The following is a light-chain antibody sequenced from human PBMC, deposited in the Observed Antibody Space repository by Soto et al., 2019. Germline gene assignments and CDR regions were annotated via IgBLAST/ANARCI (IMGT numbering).Light chain of an antibody. CDR1: QSVGNN. Sequence: EIVVTQSPATLSVSPGERATLSCRASQSVGNNFAWYQQKPGQAPRLLIFATSTRATGVPARFGGSGSGTEFTLTISSLQSEDFAVYYCQQYDDWPLTFGGGAKVEIE. V-gene: IGKV3-15*01. J-gene: IGKJ4*01. CDR3: QQYDDWPLT. CDR2: ATS.